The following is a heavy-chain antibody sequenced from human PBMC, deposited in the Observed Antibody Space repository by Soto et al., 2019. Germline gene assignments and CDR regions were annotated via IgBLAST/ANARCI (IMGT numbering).Heavy chain of an antibody. CDR1: GFPFINSW. V-gene: IGHV3-7*01. CDR3: ARDRGLWGHIRYSDY. Sequence: TGGSLRLSCAASGFPFINSWMTLVRQSPGKGLEWVANIKEDGGEKYYVDSVKGRFTISRDNAKDSLYLQMNSLRAEDTAVYYCARDRGLWGHIRYSDYWGQGHMVTVSS. J-gene: IGHJ4*02. D-gene: IGHD3-10*01. CDR2: IKEDGGEK.